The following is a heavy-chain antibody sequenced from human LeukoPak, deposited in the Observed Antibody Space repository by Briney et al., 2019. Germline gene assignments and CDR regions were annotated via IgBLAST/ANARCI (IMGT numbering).Heavy chain of an antibody. CDR3: AEDWTVDFDY. V-gene: IGHV3-30*02. CDR2: IRYDGSNK. D-gene: IGHD3/OR15-3a*01. CDR1: GFTFSSYD. Sequence: GGSLRLSCAASGFTFSSYDMSWVRQAPGKGLEWVAFIRYDGSNKYYAGSVKGRFTISRDNSKNTLYLQMNSLRAEDTAVYYCAEDWTVDFDYWGQGTLVTVSS. J-gene: IGHJ4*02.